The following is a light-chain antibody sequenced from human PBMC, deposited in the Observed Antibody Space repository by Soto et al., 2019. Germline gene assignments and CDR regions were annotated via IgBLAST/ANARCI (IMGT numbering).Light chain of an antibody. CDR1: QTVRNNY. Sequence: EFVLTQSPGTLSLSPGERATLSCRASQTVRNNYLAWYQQKPGQAPRLLIYGASSRATGIPDRFSGSGSGTDFTLTISRLEPEDFAVYYCEYYGTSITFGGGTKVDIK. CDR3: EYYGTSIT. J-gene: IGKJ4*01. CDR2: GAS. V-gene: IGKV3-20*01.